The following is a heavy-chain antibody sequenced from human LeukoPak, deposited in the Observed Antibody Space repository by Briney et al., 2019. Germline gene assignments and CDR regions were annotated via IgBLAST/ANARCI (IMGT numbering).Heavy chain of an antibody. CDR1: GYTFTGYY. CDR2: INPNSGGT. CDR3: ARSDGSSGYYYEGKHNWFDP. Sequence: ASVKVPCKASGYTFTGYYMHWVRQAPGQGLEWMGWINPNSGGTNYAQKFQGRVTMTRDTSTSTAYMELSRLRSDDTAVYYCARSDGSSGYYYEGKHNWFDPWGQGTLVTVSS. D-gene: IGHD3-22*01. J-gene: IGHJ5*02. V-gene: IGHV1-2*02.